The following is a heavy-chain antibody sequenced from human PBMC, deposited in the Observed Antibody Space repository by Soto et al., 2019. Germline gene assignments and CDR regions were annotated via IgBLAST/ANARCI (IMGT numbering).Heavy chain of an antibody. J-gene: IGHJ6*02. CDR3: AKDLGSIAAAGRMDV. CDR2: ISWNSGSI. CDR1: GFTFDDYA. V-gene: IGHV3-9*01. D-gene: IGHD6-13*01. Sequence: EVQLVESGGGLVQPGRSLRLSWAASGFTFDDYAMHWVRQAPGKGLEWVSGISWNSGSIGYADSVKGRFTISRDNAKNSLYLQMNSLRAEDTALYYCAKDLGSIAAAGRMDVWGQGTTVTVSS.